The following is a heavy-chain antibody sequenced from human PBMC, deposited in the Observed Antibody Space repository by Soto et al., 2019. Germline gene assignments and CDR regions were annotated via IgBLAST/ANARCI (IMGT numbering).Heavy chain of an antibody. Sequence: QVQLVQSGAEEKKPGASVKVSCKASGYTFTSYAMHWVRQAPGQRLEWMGWINAGNGNTKHSQKFQGRVTITRDTSASTAYMELSSLRSAATAVYYCARSIALHTTLDYWGQGTLGTVSS. CDR1: GYTFTSYA. J-gene: IGHJ4*02. CDR3: ARSIALHTTLDY. V-gene: IGHV1-3*05. D-gene: IGHD6-6*01. CDR2: INAGNGNT.